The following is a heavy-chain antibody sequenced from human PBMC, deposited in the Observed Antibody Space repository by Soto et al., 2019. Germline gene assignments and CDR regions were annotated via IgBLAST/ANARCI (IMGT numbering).Heavy chain of an antibody. Sequence: PCGSLRISLEASRFTVSSTYIIWVRQAPLKGLEWVSILYSGGAAYYADSVQGRFTISRDNSKKTLYLQMNSLRAEDTAVYYCARDAPYTSSHFWGQGTLVTVSS. CDR2: LYSGGAA. J-gene: IGHJ4*02. CDR1: RFTVSSTY. V-gene: IGHV3-66*01. CDR3: ARDAPYTSSHF. D-gene: IGHD6-6*01.